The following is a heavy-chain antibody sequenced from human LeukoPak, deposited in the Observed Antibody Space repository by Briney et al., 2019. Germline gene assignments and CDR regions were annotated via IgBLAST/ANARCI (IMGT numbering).Heavy chain of an antibody. D-gene: IGHD6-13*01. Sequence: SETLSLTCAVYGGSFSGYYWTWIRQPPGKGLEWIGEINHSGSTNYNPSLKSRVTISVDTSKNQFSLKLSSVTAADTAVYYCARRANGDPTAAGNPFDYWGQGTLVTVSS. CDR1: GGSFSGYY. J-gene: IGHJ4*02. CDR3: ARRANGDPTAAGNPFDY. CDR2: INHSGST. V-gene: IGHV4-34*01.